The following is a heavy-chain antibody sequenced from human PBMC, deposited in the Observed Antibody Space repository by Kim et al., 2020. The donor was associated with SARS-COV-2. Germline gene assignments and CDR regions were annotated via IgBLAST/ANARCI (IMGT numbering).Heavy chain of an antibody. Sequence: ASVKVSCKASGYTFTGYYMHWVRQAPGQGLEWMGWINPNSGGTNYAQKFQGRVTMTRDTSISTAYMELSRLRSDDTAVYYCARVGQDGDYPHWFDPWGQGTLVTVSS. J-gene: IGHJ5*02. CDR3: ARVGQDGDYPHWFDP. V-gene: IGHV1-2*02. CDR1: GYTFTGYY. CDR2: INPNSGGT. D-gene: IGHD4-17*01.